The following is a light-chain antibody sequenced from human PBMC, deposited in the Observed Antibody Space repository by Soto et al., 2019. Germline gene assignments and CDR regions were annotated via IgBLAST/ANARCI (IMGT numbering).Light chain of an antibody. Sequence: DIQMTQSPSSLSASIGDRITITCRASQDIRNSLAWYQQKPGKVPKLLIYAASSLQSGVPSRFSGSGSGTDFTLTISRLQPEDFATYSCQKYNSDPLTFGGGTEVEIK. J-gene: IGKJ4*01. CDR2: AAS. CDR1: QDIRNS. V-gene: IGKV1-27*01. CDR3: QKYNSDPLT.